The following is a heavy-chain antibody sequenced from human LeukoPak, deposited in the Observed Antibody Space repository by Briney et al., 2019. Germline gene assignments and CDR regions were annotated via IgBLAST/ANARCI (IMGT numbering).Heavy chain of an antibody. Sequence: GGSLRLSCAASGFTFSSYAMSWVRQAPGKGLEWVSAISGSGGSTYYADSMKGRFTISRDNSKNTLYLQMNSLRAEDTAVYYCARITMVRGAPKGPDYWGQGTLVTVSS. CDR3: ARITMVRGAPKGPDY. CDR1: GFTFSSYA. V-gene: IGHV3-23*01. D-gene: IGHD3-10*01. J-gene: IGHJ4*02. CDR2: ISGSGGST.